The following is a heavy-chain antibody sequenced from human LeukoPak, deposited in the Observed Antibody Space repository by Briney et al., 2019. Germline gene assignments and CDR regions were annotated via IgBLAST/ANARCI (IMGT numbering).Heavy chain of an antibody. Sequence: GGSLRLSCAASGFTFSTYAMSWVRQAPGKGLEWVSAISGSGGSTYYADSVKGRFTISRDNSKNTLYLQMNSLRAEDMALYYCAKRGMTTIKEGFDYWGQGTLVTVSS. CDR3: AKRGMTTIKEGFDY. J-gene: IGHJ4*02. CDR1: GFTFSTYA. D-gene: IGHD5-24*01. CDR2: ISGSGGST. V-gene: IGHV3-23*01.